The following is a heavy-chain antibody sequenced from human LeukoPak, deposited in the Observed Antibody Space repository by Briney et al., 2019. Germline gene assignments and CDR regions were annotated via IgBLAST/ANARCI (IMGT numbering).Heavy chain of an antibody. CDR3: AREGHSSGWYYFDY. D-gene: IGHD6-19*01. Sequence: ASVKVSCKASGYTFTSYGMSWVRQAPGQGLEWMGWISAYNGNTNYAQKLQGRVTMTTDTSTSTAYMELRSLRSDDTAVYYCAREGHSSGWYYFDYWGQGTLVTVSS. V-gene: IGHV1-18*01. CDR2: ISAYNGNT. J-gene: IGHJ4*02. CDR1: GYTFTSYG.